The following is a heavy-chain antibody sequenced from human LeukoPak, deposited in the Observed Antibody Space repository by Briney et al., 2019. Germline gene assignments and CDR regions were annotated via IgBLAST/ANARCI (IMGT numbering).Heavy chain of an antibody. CDR2: ISSSSGTI. D-gene: IGHD3-10*01. Sequence: GGSLRLSCAASGFTFSSYSMNWVRQAPGKGLEWVSYISSSSGTITYADSVKGRFTISRDNAKNSLSQQMNSLRDEDTAVYYCARDRYYGSGSYELGMDVWGQGTTVTVSS. CDR1: GFTFSSYS. V-gene: IGHV3-48*02. CDR3: ARDRYYGSGSYELGMDV. J-gene: IGHJ6*02.